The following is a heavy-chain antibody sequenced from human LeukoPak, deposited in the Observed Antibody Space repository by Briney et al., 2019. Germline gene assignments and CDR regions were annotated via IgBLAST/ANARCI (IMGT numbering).Heavy chain of an antibody. CDR3: ARDLVKWSPIDLCDY. J-gene: IGHJ4*02. D-gene: IGHD2-15*01. CDR1: GFTFSSYA. CDR2: ISYDGSNK. V-gene: IGHV3-30*04. Sequence: GGSLRLSCAASGFTFSSYAMHWVRQAPGKGLEWVAVISYDGSNKYYADSVKGRFTISRDNSKNTLYLQMNSLRAEDTAVYYCARDLVKWSPIDLCDYWGQGTLVTVSS.